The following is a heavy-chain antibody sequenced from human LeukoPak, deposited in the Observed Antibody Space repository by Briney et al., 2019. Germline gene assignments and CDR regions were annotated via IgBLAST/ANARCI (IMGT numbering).Heavy chain of an antibody. V-gene: IGHV3-48*03. D-gene: IGHD5-18*01. CDR1: GFTFSSYE. CDR3: ARDRVDTAMVSWYFDL. CDR2: ISSSGSTI. J-gene: IGHJ2*01. Sequence: QPGGSLRLSCAASGFTFSSYEMNWVRQAPGKGLEWVSYISSSGSTIYYADSVKGRFTISRDNAKNSLYLQMNSLRAEDTAVYYCARDRVDTAMVSWYFDLWGRGTLVTVSS.